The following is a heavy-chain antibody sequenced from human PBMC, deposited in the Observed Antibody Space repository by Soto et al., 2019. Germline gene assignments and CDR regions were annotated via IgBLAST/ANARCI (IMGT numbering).Heavy chain of an antibody. CDR2: IYHSGST. D-gene: IGHD2-2*01. V-gene: IGHV4-38-2*01. CDR1: GYSISSGYY. J-gene: IGHJ2*01. CDR3: ARGGGYCSSTSCYPYWYSDL. Sequence: LSLTFAVSGYSISSGYYWGWIRQPPGKGLEWIGSIYHSGSTYYNPSLKSRVTISVDTSKNQFSLKLSSVTAADTAVYYCARGGGYCSSTSCYPYWYSDLWGRGTLVTVSS.